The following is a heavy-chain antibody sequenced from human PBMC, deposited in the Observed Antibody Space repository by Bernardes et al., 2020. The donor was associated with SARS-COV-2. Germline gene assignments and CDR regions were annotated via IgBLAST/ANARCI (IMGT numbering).Heavy chain of an antibody. Sequence: SETLSLTCTVSGGSISSYYWSWIRQPPGKGLEWIGYIYYSGSTNYNPSLKSRVTISVDTSKNQFSLKLSSVTAADTAVYYCARSDWNYRPIDYWGQGTLVTVSS. V-gene: IGHV4-59*01. CDR2: IYYSGST. J-gene: IGHJ4*02. CDR1: GGSISSYY. D-gene: IGHD1-7*01. CDR3: ARSDWNYRPIDY.